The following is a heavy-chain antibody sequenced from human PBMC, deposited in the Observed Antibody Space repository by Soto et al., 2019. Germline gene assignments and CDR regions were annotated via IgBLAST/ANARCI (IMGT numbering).Heavy chain of an antibody. J-gene: IGHJ4*01. D-gene: IGHD3-10*01. CDR2: FCYTWIT. CDR3: ARHVLESLAPGERVHHFDY. CDR1: AGSISNYY. Sequence: SETLSLPCTVSAGSISNYYWSRIRQPPGKGREWIGYFCYTWITNYNPSRRRRISMSGDTSKNQFSLKLSSLTAAPTAVHSCARHVLESLAPGERVHHFDYWRHGNMVTVSS. V-gene: IGHV4-59*08.